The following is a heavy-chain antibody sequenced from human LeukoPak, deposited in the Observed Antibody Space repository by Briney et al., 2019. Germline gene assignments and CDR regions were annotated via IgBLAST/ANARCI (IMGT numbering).Heavy chain of an antibody. Sequence: SETLSLTCTVSGGSISSSSYYWGWIRQPPGKGLEWIGSIYHSGSTYYNPSLMSRVTISVDTSKNQFSLKVNSVTAADTAVYYCARIGRLVSIGAGDPSYWGQGTLVTVSS. J-gene: IGHJ4*02. CDR3: ARIGRLVSIGAGDPSY. V-gene: IGHV4-39*01. D-gene: IGHD6-19*01. CDR2: IYHSGST. CDR1: GGSISSSSYY.